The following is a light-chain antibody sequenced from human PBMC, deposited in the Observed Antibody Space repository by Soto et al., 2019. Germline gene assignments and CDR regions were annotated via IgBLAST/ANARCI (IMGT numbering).Light chain of an antibody. J-gene: IGKJ1*01. CDR1: QSLLHSNAYNY. V-gene: IGKV2-28*01. CDR3: GQVLQTTVS. Sequence: TQSPLSLPVTPGEPASISCRSSQSLLHSNAYNYLDWYLQKPGQSPQLLIYLGSNRASGVPDKFSGSGSGTYFTLKISRVESGDVGFYYCGQVLQTTVSFGQGTNLDIK. CDR2: LGS.